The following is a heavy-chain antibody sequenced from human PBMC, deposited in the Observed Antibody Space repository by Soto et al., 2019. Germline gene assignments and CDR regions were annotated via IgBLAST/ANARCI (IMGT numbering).Heavy chain of an antibody. D-gene: IGHD3-9*01. CDR3: AKAAAYRAGFDRHLDS. V-gene: IGHV3-23*01. J-gene: IGHJ4*02. Sequence: GSLRLSCAASGFTFGDYAMTWVRQAPGKGLEWVSSLSDSGGRTNYADSVRGRFTISRDNSRNTLYLQMNNLRAEDTAVYYFAKAAAYRAGFDRHLDSWGKGT. CDR1: GFTFGDYA. CDR2: LSDSGGRT.